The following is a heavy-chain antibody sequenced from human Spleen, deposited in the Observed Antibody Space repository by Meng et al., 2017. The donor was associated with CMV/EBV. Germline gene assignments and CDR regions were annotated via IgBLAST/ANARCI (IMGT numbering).Heavy chain of an antibody. V-gene: IGHV3-7*01. CDR1: GFTFRTYW. D-gene: IGHD6-13*01. CDR2: IKQDGSEK. J-gene: IGHJ5*02. Sequence: GESLKISCVVSGFTFRTYWMNWVRQAPGKGLEWVANIKQDGSEKYYVDSVMGRFTISRDNAKNTLYLQMNSLRAEDTAVYYCAREGIWYGWFDPWGQGTLVTVSS. CDR3: AREGIWYGWFDP.